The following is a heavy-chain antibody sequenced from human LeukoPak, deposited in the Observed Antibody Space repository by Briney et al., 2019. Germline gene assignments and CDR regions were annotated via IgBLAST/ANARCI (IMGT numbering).Heavy chain of an antibody. D-gene: IGHD4-17*01. CDR2: IYYSGST. CDR1: GGSISSYY. J-gene: IGHJ5*02. Sequence: PSETLSLTCTVSGGSISSYYWSWIRQPPGKGLEWIGYIYYSGSTNYNPSPKSRVTISVDTSKNQFSLKLSSVTAADTAVYYCAGTTVRGNWFDPWGQGTLVTVSS. CDR3: AGTTVRGNWFDP. V-gene: IGHV4-59*01.